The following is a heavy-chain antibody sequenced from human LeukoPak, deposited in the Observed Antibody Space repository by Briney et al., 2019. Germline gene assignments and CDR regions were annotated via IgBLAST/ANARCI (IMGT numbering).Heavy chain of an antibody. J-gene: IGHJ4*02. CDR2: INPNSGGT. CDR1: GYTFTSYA. Sequence: ASVKVSCKASGYTFTSYAMHWVRQAPGQRLEWMGWINPNSGGTNYAQKFQGRVTMTRDTSISTAYMELSRLRSDDTAVYYCARVQRGPAAFDYWGQGTLVTVSS. D-gene: IGHD1-1*01. V-gene: IGHV1-2*02. CDR3: ARVQRGPAAFDY.